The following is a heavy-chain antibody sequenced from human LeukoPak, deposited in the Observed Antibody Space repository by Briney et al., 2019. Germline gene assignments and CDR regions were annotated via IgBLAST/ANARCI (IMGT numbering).Heavy chain of an antibody. CDR2: IKQDGSEK. J-gene: IGHJ3*02. V-gene: IGHV3-7*01. CDR1: GFTFSSYW. D-gene: IGHD5-18*01. CDR3: ANRYSVDAFDI. Sequence: PGGSLRLSCATSGFTFSSYWMSWVRQAPGKGLEWVANIKQDGSEKYYVDSVKGRFTISRDNAKNSLYLQMNSLRAEDTAVYYCANRYSVDAFDIWGQGTMVTVSS.